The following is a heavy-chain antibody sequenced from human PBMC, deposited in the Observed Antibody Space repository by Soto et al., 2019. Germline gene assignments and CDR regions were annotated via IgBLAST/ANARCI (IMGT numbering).Heavy chain of an antibody. Sequence: SETLFLTCAVSGGSISSGGYSWSWIRQPPGKGLEWIGYIYHSGSTYYNPSLKSRVTISVDRSKNQFSLKLSSVTAADTAVYYCARIVATGGDWFDPWGQGTLVTVSS. J-gene: IGHJ5*02. CDR1: GGSISSGGYS. D-gene: IGHD5-12*01. CDR3: ARIVATGGDWFDP. V-gene: IGHV4-30-2*01. CDR2: IYHSGST.